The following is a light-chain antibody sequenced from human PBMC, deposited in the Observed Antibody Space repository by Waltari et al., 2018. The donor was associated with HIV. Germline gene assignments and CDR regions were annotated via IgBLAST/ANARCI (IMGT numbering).Light chain of an antibody. CDR3: QAWDSGTGV. Sequence: SYEVTPPPSVSVSPGQTASITCSGDRLGETYTSWYQQRPGQSPVLVIYQDNYRPSGIPDRFSGSNSGNTATLTISGTQSMDEADYYCQAWDSGTGVFGGGTKLTVL. CDR2: QDN. V-gene: IGLV3-1*01. CDR1: RLGETY. J-gene: IGLJ3*02.